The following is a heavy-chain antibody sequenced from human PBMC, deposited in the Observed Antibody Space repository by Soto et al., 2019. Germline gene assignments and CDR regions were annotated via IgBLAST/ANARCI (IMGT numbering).Heavy chain of an antibody. CDR2: IYYSGST. V-gene: IGHV4-31*03. Sequence: SETLSLTCTVSGGSISSGGYYWSWIRQHPGKGLEWIGYIYYSGSTYYNPSLKSRVTISVDTSKNQFSLKLSSVTAADTAVYYCARDRGRIAARPSSYFDYWGQGTLVTVSS. CDR1: GGSISSGGYY. CDR3: ARDRGRIAARPSSYFDY. J-gene: IGHJ4*02. D-gene: IGHD6-6*01.